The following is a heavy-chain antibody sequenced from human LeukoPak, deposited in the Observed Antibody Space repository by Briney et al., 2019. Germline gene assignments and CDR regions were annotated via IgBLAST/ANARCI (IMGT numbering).Heavy chain of an antibody. Sequence: GASVKVSCKASGYTFTGYYMHWGRQSPGQGLEWMGWINPNSGGTNYAQRFQGRVTMTRDPSISTAYMELSRLRSDHTAVYYCVAYDRYSGSYWMHYWGQGTLVTVSS. CDR3: VAYDRYSGSYWMHY. CDR2: INPNSGGT. V-gene: IGHV1-2*02. J-gene: IGHJ4*02. D-gene: IGHD1-26*01. CDR1: GYTFTGYY.